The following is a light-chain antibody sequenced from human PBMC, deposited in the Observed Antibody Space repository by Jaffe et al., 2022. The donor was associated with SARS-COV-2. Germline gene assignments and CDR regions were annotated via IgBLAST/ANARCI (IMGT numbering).Light chain of an antibody. Sequence: DIVMTQSPDSLAVSLGERATINCKSSQSVLYSSNNKNYLAWYQQKPGQPPKLLIYWASTRESGVPDRISGSGSGTDFTLTISSLQADDVALYYCQQYYTTPQTFGQGTKVEIK. CDR1: QSVLYSSNNKNY. V-gene: IGKV4-1*01. CDR3: QQYYTTPQT. CDR2: WAS. J-gene: IGKJ1*01.